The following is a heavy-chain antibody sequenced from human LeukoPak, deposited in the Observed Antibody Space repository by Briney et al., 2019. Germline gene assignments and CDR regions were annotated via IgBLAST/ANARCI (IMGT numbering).Heavy chain of an antibody. J-gene: IGHJ6*02. D-gene: IGHD2-2*01. Sequence: GGSLRLSCAASGFTFRSYWMSWVRQAPGKGLEWVANIDRDGSEKYYVDSVKGRFIISRDNAKNSLYLEMNSLRAEDTAVYYCARDWRYCSSSSCLAMDVWGQGTTVTVSS. CDR1: GFTFRSYW. CDR2: IDRDGSEK. V-gene: IGHV3-7*01. CDR3: ARDWRYCSSSSCLAMDV.